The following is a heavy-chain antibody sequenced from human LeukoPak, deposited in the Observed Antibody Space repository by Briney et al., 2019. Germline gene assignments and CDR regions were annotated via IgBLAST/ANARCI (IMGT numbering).Heavy chain of an antibody. CDR3: ARVMITFGGVIVNFDY. CDR2: MNPNSGNT. CDR1: GYTFTSYD. Sequence: VSVKVSCKASGYTFTSYDINWVRRATGQGLEWMGWMNPNSGNTGYAQKFQGRVTITRNTSISTAYMELSSLRSEDTAVYYCARVMITFGGVIVNFDYWGQGTLVTVSS. V-gene: IGHV1-8*03. J-gene: IGHJ4*02. D-gene: IGHD3-16*02.